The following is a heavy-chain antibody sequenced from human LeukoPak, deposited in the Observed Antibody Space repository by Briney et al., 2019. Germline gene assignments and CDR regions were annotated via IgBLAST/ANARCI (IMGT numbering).Heavy chain of an antibody. Sequence: SETLSLTCTVSGDSLSSYYWGWIRQPPGKGLEWIGSIYYSGSTYYNPSLKSRVTISVDTSKNQFSLKLSSVTAADTAVYYCARRGGLWFDPWGQGTLVTVSS. CDR1: GDSLSSYY. D-gene: IGHD3-16*01. CDR2: IYYSGST. CDR3: ARRGGLWFDP. J-gene: IGHJ5*02. V-gene: IGHV4-39*01.